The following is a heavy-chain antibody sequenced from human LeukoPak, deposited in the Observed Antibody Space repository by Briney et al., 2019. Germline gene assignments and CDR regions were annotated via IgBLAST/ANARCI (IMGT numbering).Heavy chain of an antibody. CDR1: GFTFSSYA. V-gene: IGHV3-23*01. Sequence: GGSLRLSCAASGFTFSSYAMSWVRQAPGKGLEWVSSISGSGGSTYYADSVKGRFTISRDNSKNTLCLQMNSLRAEDTALYYCAKNYGAYLGDGGDYWGQGTLVTVSS. CDR3: AKNYGAYLGDGGDY. J-gene: IGHJ4*02. CDR2: ISGSGGST. D-gene: IGHD4-17*01.